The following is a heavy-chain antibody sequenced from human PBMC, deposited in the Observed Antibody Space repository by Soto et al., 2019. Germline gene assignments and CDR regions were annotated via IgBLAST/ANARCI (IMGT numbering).Heavy chain of an antibody. CDR1: GGSVSGCSFY. CDR3: ARPPLVTGMFDP. V-gene: IGHV4-61*01. J-gene: IGHJ5*02. D-gene: IGHD2-21*02. Sequence: QVQLQESGPGLLKPSETLSLTCTVSGGSVSGCSFYWTWIRQPQGKALEWIGYIYYSGRTNYSPSLKSRVTMSVDTSKNKVSLTVTCVPAADTALYYCARPPLVTGMFDPWAKGPLVTVSS. CDR2: IYYSGRT.